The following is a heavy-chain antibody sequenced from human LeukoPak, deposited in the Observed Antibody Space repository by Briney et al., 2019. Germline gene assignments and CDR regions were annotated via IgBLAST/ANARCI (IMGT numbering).Heavy chain of an antibody. Sequence: ASVKVSCKASGYTFSSYYIHWVRQAPGQGLEWMGIIKPSDGSTSYGQKLQGRVTMTRDMSTSTVYMELSSLRSGDTAVYYCVTGELLQMGNDYWGQGTLVTVSS. CDR2: IKPSDGST. V-gene: IGHV1-46*04. CDR3: VTGELLQMGNDY. D-gene: IGHD1-26*01. CDR1: GYTFSSYY. J-gene: IGHJ4*02.